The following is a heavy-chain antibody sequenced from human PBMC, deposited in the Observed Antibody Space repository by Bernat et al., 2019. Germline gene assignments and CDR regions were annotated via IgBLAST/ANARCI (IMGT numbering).Heavy chain of an antibody. CDR2: ISYDGSNK. V-gene: IGHV3-30*03. J-gene: IGHJ4*02. Sequence: QVQLVESGGGVVQPGRSLRLSCAASGFTFSSYGMHWVRQAPGKGLEWVAVISYDGSNKYYADTVKGRFTISRDNSKNTLYLQMNSLRAEYTAVYYCTGDFDYWGQGTLVTVSS. CDR3: TGDFDY. CDR1: GFTFSSYG.